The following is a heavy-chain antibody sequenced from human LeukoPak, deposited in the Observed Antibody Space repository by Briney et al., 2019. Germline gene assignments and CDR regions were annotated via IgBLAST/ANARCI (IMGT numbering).Heavy chain of an antibody. CDR3: ARDVRERFLPPLHP. CDR2: IYYSGNT. V-gene: IGHV4-34*09. CDR1: GGSFSGYY. D-gene: IGHD3-3*01. J-gene: IGHJ5*02. Sequence: SETLSLTCAVYGGSFSGYYWSWIRQPPGKGLEWIGDIYYSGNTYYNPSLKSRVTISVDTSKNQFSLKLSSVTAADTAVYYCARDVRERFLPPLHPWRQGPLVPVSS.